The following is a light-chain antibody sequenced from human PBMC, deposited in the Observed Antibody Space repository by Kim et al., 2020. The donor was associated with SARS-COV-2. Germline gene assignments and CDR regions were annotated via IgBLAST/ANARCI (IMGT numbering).Light chain of an antibody. Sequence: PGGRPTLTCRARQSVSSYLAWYQQKPGQAPRLLIYDASNRATGIPARFSGSGSGTDFTLTISSLEPEDFAVYYCQQRSNWPLTFGGGTKVDIK. CDR3: QQRSNWPLT. CDR1: QSVSSY. CDR2: DAS. J-gene: IGKJ4*01. V-gene: IGKV3-11*01.